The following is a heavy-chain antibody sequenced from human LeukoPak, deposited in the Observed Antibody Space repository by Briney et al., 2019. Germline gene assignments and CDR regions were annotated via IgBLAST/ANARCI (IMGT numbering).Heavy chain of an antibody. D-gene: IGHD1-14*01. V-gene: IGHV4-4*07. CDR3: ARDHQPFDY. CDR2: IYIGGST. Sequence: SETLSLTCTVSGGSISSYYWSWIRQPAGKGLNWIGRIYIGGSTNYNPSLKSRVPMSVDTSKNQVSLKLRSVTAADTAVYYCARDHQPFDYWGQGTLVTVSS. J-gene: IGHJ4*02. CDR1: GGSISSYY.